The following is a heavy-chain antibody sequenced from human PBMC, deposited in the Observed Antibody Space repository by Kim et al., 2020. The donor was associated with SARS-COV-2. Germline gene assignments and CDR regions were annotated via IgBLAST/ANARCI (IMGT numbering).Heavy chain of an antibody. CDR2: INPNSGGT. V-gene: IGHV1-2*06. CDR3: ARDWSDSSGYSNWFDP. Sequence: ASVKVSCKASGYTFTGYYMHWVRQAPGQGLEWMGRINPNSGGTNYAQKFQGRVTMTRDTSISTAYMELSRLRSDDTAVYYCARDWSDSSGYSNWFDPWGQGTLVTVSS. J-gene: IGHJ5*02. CDR1: GYTFTGYY. D-gene: IGHD3-22*01.